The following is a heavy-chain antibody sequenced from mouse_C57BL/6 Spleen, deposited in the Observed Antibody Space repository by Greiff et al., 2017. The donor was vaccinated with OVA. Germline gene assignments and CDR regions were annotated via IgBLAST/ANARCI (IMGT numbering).Heavy chain of an antibody. V-gene: IGHV1-80*01. CDR1: GYAFSSYW. CDR3: ARNYGSSYWYFDV. D-gene: IGHD1-1*01. Sequence: VQLQESGAELVKPGASVKISCKASGYAFSSYWMNWVKQRPGKGLEWIGQIYPGDGDTNYNGKFKGKATLTADKYSSTAYMQLSSLTSEDSAVYFCARNYGSSYWYFDVWGTGTTVTVSS. CDR2: IYPGDGDT. J-gene: IGHJ1*03.